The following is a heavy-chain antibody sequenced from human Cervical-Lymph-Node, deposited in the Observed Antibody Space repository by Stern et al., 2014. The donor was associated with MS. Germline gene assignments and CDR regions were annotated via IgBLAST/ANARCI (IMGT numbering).Heavy chain of an antibody. Sequence: QLVQSGAEVKKPGSSVKVSCKASGDTFSSYAINWVRQVPGQGVEGMGGITPVFGTANYAQKFQGRVTITADKSTNTAYMELMTLRSEDTAVYYCARGGGLVGYFDYWGQGTLVSVSS. D-gene: IGHD1-26*01. J-gene: IGHJ4*02. CDR2: ITPVFGTA. CDR3: ARGGGLVGYFDY. CDR1: GDTFSSYA. V-gene: IGHV1-69*06.